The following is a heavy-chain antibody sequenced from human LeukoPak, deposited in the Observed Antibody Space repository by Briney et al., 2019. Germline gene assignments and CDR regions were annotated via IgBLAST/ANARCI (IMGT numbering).Heavy chain of an antibody. J-gene: IGHJ4*02. D-gene: IGHD4-17*01. CDR1: GGSISSGGYS. CDR3: ARGASGLTYDYGVN. V-gene: IGHV4-30-2*02. CDR2: IYHSGST. Sequence: SQTLSLTCAVSGGSISSGGYSWSWIRQPPGKGLEWIGYIYHSGSTYYNPSLKTRVTISIDTSKNQFSLRLSSVTAADTAVYYCARGASGLTYDYGVNWGQGTLVTVSS.